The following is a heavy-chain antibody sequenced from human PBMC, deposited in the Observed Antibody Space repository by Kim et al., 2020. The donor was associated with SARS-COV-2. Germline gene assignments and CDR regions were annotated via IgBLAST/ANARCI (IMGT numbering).Heavy chain of an antibody. CDR2: INTNTGNP. J-gene: IGHJ6*02. D-gene: IGHD2-8*01. CDR1: GYTFTSYA. CDR3: ATHLSNLLTGGMDV. V-gene: IGHV7-4-1*02. Sequence: ASVKVSCKASGYTFTSYAMNWVRQAPGQGLEWMGWINTNTGNPTYAQAFTGRFVFSLDTSVSTAYLQISSLKAEDTAVYYCATHLSNLLTGGMDVWGQGTTVTVSS.